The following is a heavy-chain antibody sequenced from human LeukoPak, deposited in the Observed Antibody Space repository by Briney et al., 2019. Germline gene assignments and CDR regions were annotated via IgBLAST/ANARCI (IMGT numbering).Heavy chain of an antibody. V-gene: IGHV4-34*01. Sequence: SETLSLTCAVYGGSFSGYYWSWIRQPPGKGLEWIGEINHSGSTNYNPSLKSRVTISVDTSKNQFSLKLSSVTAADTAVYYCARESGGSSGSNDAFDIRGQGTMVTVSS. CDR3: ARESGGSSGSNDAFDI. D-gene: IGHD3-22*01. CDR2: INHSGST. CDR1: GGSFSGYY. J-gene: IGHJ3*02.